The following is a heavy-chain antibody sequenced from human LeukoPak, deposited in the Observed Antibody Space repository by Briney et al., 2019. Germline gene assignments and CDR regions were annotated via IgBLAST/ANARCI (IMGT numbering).Heavy chain of an antibody. J-gene: IGHJ6*02. D-gene: IGHD1-26*01. CDR3: AGDYRIEGVTGYYYYGMDV. CDR2: LYTGGST. CDR1: GSTVSSNY. Sequence: PGGSLRLSCAVSGSTVSSNYMSWVRQAPGGGLEWVSVLYTGGSTYYPDSVKGRFTISRDDSKNTLYLQMNSLRTQDTAVYYCAGDYRIEGVTGYYYYGMDVWGQGTTVTVSS. V-gene: IGHV3-53*01.